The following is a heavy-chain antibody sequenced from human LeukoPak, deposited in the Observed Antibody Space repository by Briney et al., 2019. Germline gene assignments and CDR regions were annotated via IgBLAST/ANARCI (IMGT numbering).Heavy chain of an antibody. D-gene: IGHD1-26*01. Sequence: SETLSLTCTVSGYSISSGYYRGWIRQPPGKGLEWIGSIYHSGSTYYNPSLKSRVTISVDTSKNQFSLKLSSVTAADTAVYYCARTYSGSYYAAFDIWGQGTMVTVSS. V-gene: IGHV4-38-2*02. CDR1: GYSISSGYY. J-gene: IGHJ3*02. CDR2: IYHSGST. CDR3: ARTYSGSYYAAFDI.